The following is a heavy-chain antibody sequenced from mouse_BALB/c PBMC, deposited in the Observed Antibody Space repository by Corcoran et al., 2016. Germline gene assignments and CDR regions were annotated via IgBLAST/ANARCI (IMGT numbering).Heavy chain of an antibody. J-gene: IGHJ3*01. V-gene: IGHV1-66*01. CDR3: ARGITTWFAY. CDR2: IFPGSGNT. D-gene: IGHD2-4*01. Sequence: QVQLQQSGPELVKPGASVTISCKASGYSFTSYYIHWVKQRPGQGLEWIGWIFPGSGNTKYNEKFKGKATLTADTSSSTAYMQLSSLTSEDSAVYFCARGITTWFAYWGQGTLVTVSA. CDR1: GYSFTSYY.